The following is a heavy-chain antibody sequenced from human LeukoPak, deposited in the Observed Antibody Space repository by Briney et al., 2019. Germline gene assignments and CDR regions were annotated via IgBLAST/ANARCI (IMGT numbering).Heavy chain of an antibody. J-gene: IGHJ4*02. Sequence: GGSLRLSCASSGFTVSSNYMSWVRQAPGKGLEWVSIIYSGGSTYYADSVKGRFTISRDNSKNTLYLQMNSLRAEDTAVYYCARDPDIVTTILGYWGQGTLVTVSS. V-gene: IGHV3-66*01. CDR3: ARDPDIVTTILGY. CDR2: IYSGGST. D-gene: IGHD5-12*01. CDR1: GFTVSSNY.